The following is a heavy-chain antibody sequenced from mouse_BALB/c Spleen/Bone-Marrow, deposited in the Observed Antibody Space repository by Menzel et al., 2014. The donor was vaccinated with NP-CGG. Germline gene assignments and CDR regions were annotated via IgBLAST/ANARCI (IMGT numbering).Heavy chain of an antibody. Sequence: VQLQESGPGLVAPSQSLSITCTVSGFSLXGYGVNWVRRPPGKGLEWLGMIWGDGSTDYNSALKSRLSISKDNSKSQVFLKMHSLQSDDTARYYCARRGDYGAWFAYWGQGTLVTVSA. CDR3: ARRGDYGAWFAY. J-gene: IGHJ3*01. V-gene: IGHV2-6-7*02. CDR2: IWGDGST. D-gene: IGHD1-1*01. CDR1: GFSLXGYG.